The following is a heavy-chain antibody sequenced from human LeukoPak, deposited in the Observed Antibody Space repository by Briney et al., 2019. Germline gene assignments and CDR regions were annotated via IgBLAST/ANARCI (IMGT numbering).Heavy chain of an antibody. J-gene: IGHJ4*02. D-gene: IGHD2-15*01. CDR2: ISGSGGST. CDR3: AKDPIYCSGGSCSSGYDYFDY. V-gene: IGHV3-23*01. Sequence: GGSLRRSCAASGFTFSSYAMSWVRQAPGKGLEWVSAISGSGGSTYYADSVKGRFTISRDNSKNTLYLQMNSLRAEDTAVYYCAKDPIYCSGGSCSSGYDYFDYWGQGTLVTVSS. CDR1: GFTFSSYA.